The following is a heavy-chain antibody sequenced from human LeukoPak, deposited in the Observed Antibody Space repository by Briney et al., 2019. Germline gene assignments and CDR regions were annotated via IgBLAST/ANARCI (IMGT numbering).Heavy chain of an antibody. Sequence: GASVKVACKASGGTFSSYAISWVRQAPGQGLEWMGGIIPIFGTANYAQKFQGRVTITADKSTSTAYMELSSLRSEDTAVYYCARLFFSGSYAFDIWGQGTMVTVSS. CDR1: GGTFSSYA. V-gene: IGHV1-69*06. J-gene: IGHJ3*02. CDR3: ARLFFSGSYAFDI. D-gene: IGHD3-10*01. CDR2: IIPIFGTA.